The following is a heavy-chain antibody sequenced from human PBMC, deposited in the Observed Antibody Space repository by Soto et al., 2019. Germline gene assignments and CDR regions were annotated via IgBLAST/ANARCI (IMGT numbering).Heavy chain of an antibody. V-gene: IGHV4-59*01. J-gene: IGHJ5*02. CDR1: GGSISSYY. CDR2: IYYSGST. CDR3: ARASGRTYYDFWSGYLGWFDP. Sequence: QVQLQESGPGLVKPSETLSLTCTVSGGSISSYYWSWIRQPPGKGLEWIGYIYYSGSTNYNPSLKSRVTISVDTSKNQFSLKLSSVTAADTAVYYCARASGRTYYDFWSGYLGWFDPWGQGTLVTVSS. D-gene: IGHD3-3*01.